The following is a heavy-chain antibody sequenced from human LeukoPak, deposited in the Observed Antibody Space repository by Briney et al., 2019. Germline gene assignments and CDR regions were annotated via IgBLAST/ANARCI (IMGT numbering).Heavy chain of an antibody. D-gene: IGHD3-22*01. CDR3: ARGRDSSGYYYSPPSD. Sequence: SETLSLTCTVSGGSISSGGYYWSWIRQHPGKGLEWIGYIYYSGSTYYNPSLKSRVTISVDTSKNQFSLKLSSVTAADTAVYYCARGRDSSGYYYSPPSDWGQGTLVTVSS. CDR1: GGSISSGGYY. V-gene: IGHV4-31*03. CDR2: IYYSGST. J-gene: IGHJ4*02.